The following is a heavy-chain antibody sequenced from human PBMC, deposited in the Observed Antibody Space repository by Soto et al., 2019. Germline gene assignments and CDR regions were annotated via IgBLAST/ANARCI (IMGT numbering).Heavy chain of an antibody. Sequence: GESLKISCKASGYSFATYWIGWVRQMPEKGLEWMGRIDPSDSYTNYSPSFQGHVTISADKSISTAYLQWSSLKASDTAMYYCVGYSPESWFDPWGQGTLVTVSS. CDR1: GYSFATYW. CDR2: IDPSDSYT. V-gene: IGHV5-10-1*01. D-gene: IGHD5-18*01. CDR3: VGYSPESWFDP. J-gene: IGHJ5*02.